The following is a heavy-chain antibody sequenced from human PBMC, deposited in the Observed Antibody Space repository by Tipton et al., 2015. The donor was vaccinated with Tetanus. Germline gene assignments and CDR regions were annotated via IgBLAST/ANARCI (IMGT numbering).Heavy chain of an antibody. CDR3: VRDGGSSGWLAS. D-gene: IGHD6-19*01. V-gene: IGHV3-53*01. CDR1: GVIVSSHY. CDR2: MYSGCDT. Sequence: QLVQSGGGLIQPGGSLRLSCVASGVIVSSHYMSWVRQAPGKGQEWVSVMYSGCDTYYVDSVKGRFSISRYNAKNTLYLQMNSLRVEDTTVYYCVRDGGSSGWLASWAQGTLVTVSS. J-gene: IGHJ5*01.